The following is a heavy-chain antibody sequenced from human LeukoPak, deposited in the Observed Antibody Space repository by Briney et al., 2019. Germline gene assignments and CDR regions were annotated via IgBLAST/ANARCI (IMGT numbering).Heavy chain of an antibody. V-gene: IGHV1-8*01. CDR3: ARGFRNCSGGSCYSRPRFDP. D-gene: IGHD2-15*01. CDR2: MNANSGNT. Sequence: WASVKVSCKASGYTFTSYDINWVRQATGQGLEWMGWMNANSGNTGYAQKFQGRVTMTRNTSISTAYMELSSLRSEDTAVYYCARGFRNCSGGSCYSRPRFDPWGQGTLVTVSS. J-gene: IGHJ5*02. CDR1: GYTFTSYD.